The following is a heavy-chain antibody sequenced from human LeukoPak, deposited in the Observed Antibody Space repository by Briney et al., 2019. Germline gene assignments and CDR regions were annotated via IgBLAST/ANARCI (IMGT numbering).Heavy chain of an antibody. J-gene: IGHJ6*03. CDR3: ARWRAYCSSTSCYPVMGYYYYYMDV. V-gene: IGHV3-7*01. D-gene: IGHD2-2*01. Sequence: GGSLRLSCAASGFTFSSYWMSWARQAPGKGLEWVANIKQDGSEKYYVDSVKGRFTISRDNAKNSLYLQMNSLRAEDTAVYYCARWRAYCSSTSCYPVMGYYYYYMDVWGKGTTVTISS. CDR2: IKQDGSEK. CDR1: GFTFSSYW.